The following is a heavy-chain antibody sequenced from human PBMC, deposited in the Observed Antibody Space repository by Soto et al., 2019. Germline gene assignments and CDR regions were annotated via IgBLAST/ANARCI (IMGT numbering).Heavy chain of an antibody. Sequence: QSQTLSLTCAISGDSVSSNSAAWNWIRQSPSRGLEWLGRTYYRSKWYNDYAVSVKSRITINPDTSKNQFSLQLNSVTPEDTAVYYCARDSFSGGYDRYYFDYWGQGTLVTVSS. V-gene: IGHV6-1*01. D-gene: IGHD5-12*01. CDR1: GDSVSSNSAA. CDR2: TYYRSKWYN. CDR3: ARDSFSGGYDRYYFDY. J-gene: IGHJ4*02.